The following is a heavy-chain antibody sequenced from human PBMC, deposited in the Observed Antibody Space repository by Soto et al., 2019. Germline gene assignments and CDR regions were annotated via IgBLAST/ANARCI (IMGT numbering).Heavy chain of an antibody. CDR3: ARKGTAAGTPFDP. D-gene: IGHD6-13*01. J-gene: IGHJ5*02. Sequence: SVKGSCKASGGRFSSDAISWVRQAPRQGLEWMGGIIPIFGTANYAQKFQGRVTITADESTSTAYMELSSLRSEDTAVYYCARKGTAAGTPFDPWGQGTLVTVSS. CDR1: GGRFSSDA. CDR2: IIPIFGTA. V-gene: IGHV1-69*13.